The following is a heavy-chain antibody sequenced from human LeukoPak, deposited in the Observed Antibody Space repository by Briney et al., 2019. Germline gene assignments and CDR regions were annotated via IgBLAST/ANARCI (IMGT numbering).Heavy chain of an antibody. V-gene: IGHV3-30*18. CDR2: ISYDGSNK. J-gene: IGHJ4*02. CDR3: AKEGFMTTPDY. Sequence: GGFLRLSCAASGFTFSSYGMHWVRQAPGKGLEWVAVISYDGSNKYYADSVKGRFTSYRDNSKNTLYLQMNSMRAEDTAVYYCAKEGFMTTPDYWGQGTLVTVSS. D-gene: IGHD4-17*01. CDR1: GFTFSSYG.